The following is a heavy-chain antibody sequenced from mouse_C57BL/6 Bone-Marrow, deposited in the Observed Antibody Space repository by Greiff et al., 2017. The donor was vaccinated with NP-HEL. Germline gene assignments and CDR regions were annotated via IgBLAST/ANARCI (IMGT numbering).Heavy chain of an antibody. J-gene: IGHJ1*03. D-gene: IGHD2-4*01. V-gene: IGHV5-9*01. Sequence: EVQLQESGGGLVKPGGSLKLSCAASGFTFSSYTMSWVRQTPEKRLEWVATISGGGGNTYYPDSVKGRFTISRDNAKNTLYLQMSSLRSEDTALYECARQGGLRHWYFDVWGTGTTVTVSS. CDR3: ARQGGLRHWYFDV. CDR2: ISGGGGNT. CDR1: GFTFSSYT.